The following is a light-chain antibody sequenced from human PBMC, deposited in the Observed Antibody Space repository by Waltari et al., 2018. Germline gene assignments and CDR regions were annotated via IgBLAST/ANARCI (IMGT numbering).Light chain of an antibody. CDR3: ASWDYRLNGIL. J-gene: IGLJ2*01. V-gene: IGLV1-44*01. Sequence: QSVMTQPPSASGSPWQRVLSSCPGSHSNFGNRPVNLYQQLPGAAPKVLIYSDDRRPSGVPDRFSGSKSGTSASLAITGLQSEDEADYYCASWDYRLNGILFGGGTRLTVL. CDR2: SDD. CDR1: HSNFGNRP.